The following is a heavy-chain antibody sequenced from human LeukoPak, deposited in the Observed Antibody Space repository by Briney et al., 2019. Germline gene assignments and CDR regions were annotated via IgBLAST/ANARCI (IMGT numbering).Heavy chain of an antibody. V-gene: IGHV2-70*11. D-gene: IGHD6-13*01. J-gene: IGHJ4*02. CDR2: IDWDDDK. CDR3: ARIRGSRYYFDS. Sequence: ETLSLTCTVSGGSIMVAAYSWSWIRQPPGKALEWLARIDWDDDKYYSTSLKTRLTISKDTSKNQVVLKMTNMDPVDTATYYCARIRGSRYYFDSWGQGTLVTVSS. CDR1: GGSIMVAAYS.